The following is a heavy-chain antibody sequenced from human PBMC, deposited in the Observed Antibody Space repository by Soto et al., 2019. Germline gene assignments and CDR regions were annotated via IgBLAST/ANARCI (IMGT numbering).Heavy chain of an antibody. D-gene: IGHD2-15*01. CDR2: IYHTGST. J-gene: IGHJ4*02. CDR3: ADAPSGY. CDR1: GGSVSGGLNW. Sequence: QVQLQESGPGLVKPSWTLSLTCAVSGGSVSGGLNWWSWVRQPPGKGLEWIGEIYHTGSTNYNPSLKSRVTLSVDKSKNQFPLMWSSVTSADTAVYFCADAPSGYWGQGSQVTVSS. V-gene: IGHV4-4*02.